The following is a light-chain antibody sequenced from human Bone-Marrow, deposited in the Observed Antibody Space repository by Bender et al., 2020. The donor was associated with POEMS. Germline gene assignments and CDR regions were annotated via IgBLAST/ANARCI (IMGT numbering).Light chain of an antibody. Sequence: YEVTQPPSVSVSPGQTARITCSGDALPKEYTYWYQQKPGQAPVAVIYRDFERPAGIPERFTGSSSGTTATLTISGVQAEDEAYYYCQSTDNSGPYVVFGGGTKLTVL. CDR3: QSTDNSGPYVV. J-gene: IGLJ2*01. CDR1: ALPKEY. V-gene: IGLV3-25*03. CDR2: RDF.